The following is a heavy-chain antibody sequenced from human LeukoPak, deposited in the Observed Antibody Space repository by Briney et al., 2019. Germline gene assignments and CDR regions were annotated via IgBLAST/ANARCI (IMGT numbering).Heavy chain of an antibody. CDR2: ISGTGGST. V-gene: IGHV3-23*01. CDR1: GFTFNSYA. CDR3: AKHWDSSGFYYSVYFDY. D-gene: IGHD3-22*01. J-gene: IGHJ4*02. Sequence: GGSLRLSCAASGFTFNSYAMSWVRQAPGKGLEWVSSISGTGGSTFFADSVKGRFTIFRDSSKNTLYLQLHRLRAEDTAVYFCAKHWDSSGFYYSVYFDYWGQGALVTVSS.